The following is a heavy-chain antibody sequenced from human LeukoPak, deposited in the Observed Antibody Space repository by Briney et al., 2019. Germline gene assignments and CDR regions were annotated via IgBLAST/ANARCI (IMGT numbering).Heavy chain of an antibody. D-gene: IGHD6-25*01. CDR3: ARAQNGGFPDY. CDR1: GGSISSHY. J-gene: IGHJ4*02. Sequence: SETLSLTCTVSGGSISSHYWSWIRQPPGKGLEWIGYIYYSGSTNHNHSLKRRVTISVDTSKNQFCLKLSSGTAADTAVYDCARAQNGGFPDYRGQGTLFTVSS. CDR2: IYYSGST. V-gene: IGHV4-59*11.